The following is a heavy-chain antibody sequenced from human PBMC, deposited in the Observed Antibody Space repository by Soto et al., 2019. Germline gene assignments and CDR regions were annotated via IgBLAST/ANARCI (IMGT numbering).Heavy chain of an antibody. J-gene: IGHJ3*02. D-gene: IGHD2-21*01. CDR3: AISYRDDAFDI. Sequence: ASVKVSCKASGYTFTGYYMHWVRQAPGQGLEWMGWINPNSGGTNYAQKFQGWVTMTKDTSISTAYMELSRLRSEDTAVYYCAISYRDDAFDIWGQGTMVTVSS. CDR1: GYTFTGYY. V-gene: IGHV1-2*04. CDR2: INPNSGGT.